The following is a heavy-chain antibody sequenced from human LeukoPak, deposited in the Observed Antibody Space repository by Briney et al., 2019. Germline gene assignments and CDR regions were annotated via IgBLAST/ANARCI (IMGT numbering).Heavy chain of an antibody. Sequence: PGGSLRLSCAASGFTFDDYGMSWVRQAPGKGLEWVSGINWNGGSTGYEDSVKGRFTISRDNDKNTMYLQVDRLRAEDTAVYSCARGGMKVYPGGVSLYYGMDVWGQGTTVTVSS. J-gene: IGHJ6*02. CDR2: INWNGGST. V-gene: IGHV3-20*04. D-gene: IGHD3-16*01. CDR3: ARGGMKVYPGGVSLYYGMDV. CDR1: GFTFDDYG.